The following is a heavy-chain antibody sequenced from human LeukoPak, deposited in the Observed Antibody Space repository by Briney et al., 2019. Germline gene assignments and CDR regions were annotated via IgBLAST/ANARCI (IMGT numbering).Heavy chain of an antibody. CDR3: ARDRQRITMIVVAPGHAFDI. V-gene: IGHV3-66*01. CDR2: IYSGGST. Sequence: GSLRLSCAASEFSVGSNYMTWVRQAPGKGLEWVSLIYSGGSTYYADSVKGRLTISRDNSKNTLYLQMNSLRAEDTAVYYCARDRQRITMIVVAPGHAFDIWGQGTMVTVSS. D-gene: IGHD3-22*01. J-gene: IGHJ3*02. CDR1: EFSVGSNY.